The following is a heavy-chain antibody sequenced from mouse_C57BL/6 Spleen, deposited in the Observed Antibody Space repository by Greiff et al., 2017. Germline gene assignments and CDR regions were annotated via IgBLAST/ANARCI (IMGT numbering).Heavy chain of an antibody. D-gene: IGHD5-1*01. CDR3: ARTEPTRTGYYAMDY. Sequence: QVHVKQPGAELVKPGASVKMSCKASGYTFTSYWITWVKQRPGQGLEWIGDIYPGSGSTNYNEKFKSKATLTVDTSSSTAYMQLSSLTSEDSAVYYCARTEPTRTGYYAMDYWGQGTSVTVSS. CDR1: GYTFTSYW. V-gene: IGHV1-55*01. CDR2: IYPGSGST. J-gene: IGHJ4*01.